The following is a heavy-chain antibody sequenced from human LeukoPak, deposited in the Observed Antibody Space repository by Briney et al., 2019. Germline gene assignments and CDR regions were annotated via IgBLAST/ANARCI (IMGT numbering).Heavy chain of an antibody. CDR1: GYTLIGYD. V-gene: IGHV1-2*02. Sequence: ASVKLSCKASGYTLIGYDMHWVRQAPGPELKWMGWIHPNSGGTNYAKKFLGRVTMTRDTSISTAYMELSRLRSDDTAVYYCARDRVTLTTFQYDWFNPWGQGTLVTVSS. J-gene: IGHJ5*02. CDR2: IHPNSGGT. D-gene: IGHD2-21*02. CDR3: ARDRVTLTTFQYDWFNP.